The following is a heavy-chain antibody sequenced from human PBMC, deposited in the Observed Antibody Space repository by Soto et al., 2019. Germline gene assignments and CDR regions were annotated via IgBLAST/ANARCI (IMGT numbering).Heavy chain of an antibody. Sequence: PSETLSLTCTVSGGSISSGDYYWSWIRQPPGKGLEWIGYIYYSGSTYYNPSLKSRVTISVDTSKNQFSLKLSSVTAADTAVYYCARDPYSYGRRGGMDVWGQGTTVTVSS. V-gene: IGHV4-30-4*01. CDR1: GGSISSGDYY. CDR2: IYYSGST. D-gene: IGHD5-18*01. CDR3: ARDPYSYGRRGGMDV. J-gene: IGHJ6*02.